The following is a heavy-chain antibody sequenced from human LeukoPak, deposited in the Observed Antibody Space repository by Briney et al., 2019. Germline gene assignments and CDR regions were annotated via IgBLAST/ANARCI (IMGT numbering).Heavy chain of an antibody. J-gene: IGHJ4*02. D-gene: IGHD5-18*01. Sequence: ASVKVSCKASGHIFTDYGIRWVRQAPGEGLEWMGWLSPDSGDTSFAQKFQGRVTMTTDTSTTTAYMELRSLRSDGTAVYFCAKDHPERYSYGTPFDYWGQGTLVTVSS. CDR1: GHIFTDYG. CDR2: LSPDSGDT. V-gene: IGHV1-18*01. CDR3: AKDHPERYSYGTPFDY.